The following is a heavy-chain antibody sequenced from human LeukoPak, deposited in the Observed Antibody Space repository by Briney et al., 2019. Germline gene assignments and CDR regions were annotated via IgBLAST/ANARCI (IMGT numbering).Heavy chain of an antibody. Sequence: SETLSLTCAVYGGSFSGYYWSWIRQPPGKGLEWIGEINHSGSTNYNPSLKSRVTISVDTSKNQFSLKLSSVTAADTAVYYCARLREYQRYYYYYMDVWGKGTTVTVSS. V-gene: IGHV4-34*01. CDR2: INHSGST. J-gene: IGHJ6*03. CDR1: GGSFSGYY. D-gene: IGHD3-10*01. CDR3: ARLREYQRYYYYYMDV.